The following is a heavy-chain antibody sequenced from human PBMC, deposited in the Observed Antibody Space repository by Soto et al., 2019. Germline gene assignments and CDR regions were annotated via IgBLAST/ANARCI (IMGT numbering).Heavy chain of an antibody. D-gene: IGHD4-17*01. J-gene: IGHJ4*02. Sequence: QLQLQESGPGLVKPSETLSLSCTVSGGSISSSSYYWGWIRQPPGKGLEWIGSIYYSGSTYYNPSLTSRFAMSVDPSKNQFPLKLSSVTAADTAVYYCARTTTVTIYYFDYWGQGTLVTVSS. CDR2: IYYSGST. V-gene: IGHV4-39*01. CDR3: ARTTTVTIYYFDY. CDR1: GGSISSSSYY.